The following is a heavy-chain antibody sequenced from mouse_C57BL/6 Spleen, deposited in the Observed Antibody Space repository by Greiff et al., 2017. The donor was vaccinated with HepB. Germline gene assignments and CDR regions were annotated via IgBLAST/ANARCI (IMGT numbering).Heavy chain of an antibody. CDR3: AMNYGSSYAMDY. J-gene: IGHJ4*01. V-gene: IGHV1-55*01. CDR2: IYPGSGST. D-gene: IGHD1-1*01. CDR1: GYTFTSYW. Sequence: QVQLKQPGAELVKPGASVKMSCKASGYTFTSYWITWVKQRPGQGLEWIGDIYPGSGSTNYNEKFKSKATLTVDTSSSTAYMQLSSLTSEDSAVYYCAMNYGSSYAMDYWGQGTSVTVSS.